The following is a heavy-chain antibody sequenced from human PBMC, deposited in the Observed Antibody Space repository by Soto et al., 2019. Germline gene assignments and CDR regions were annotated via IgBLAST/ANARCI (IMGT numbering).Heavy chain of an antibody. D-gene: IGHD3-3*01. CDR2: IYYSGST. CDR1: GGSISSYY. Sequence: SETLSLTCTVSGGSISSYYWSWIRQPPGKGLEWIGYIYYSGSTNYNPSLKSRITISVDTSKNQFSLKLSSVTAADTAVYYCARDKADFCSGYYRSSDYYYYYYMDVWGKGTTVTVSS. J-gene: IGHJ6*03. CDR3: ARDKADFCSGYYRSSDYYYYYYMDV. V-gene: IGHV4-59*01.